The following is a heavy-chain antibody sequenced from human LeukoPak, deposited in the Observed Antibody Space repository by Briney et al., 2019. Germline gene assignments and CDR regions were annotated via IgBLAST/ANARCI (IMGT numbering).Heavy chain of an antibody. CDR3: ARDYGDLPARVPYFDY. Sequence: GGSLRLSCAASGFTFSSYSRNCVRQAPGKGLEWVSYISSSSSMIYYADSVKGRFTISRDNAKNSLYLQMKSLRDEDTAIYYCARDYGDLPARVPYFDYWGQGTLVTVSS. D-gene: IGHD4-17*01. CDR2: ISSSSSMI. V-gene: IGHV3-48*02. J-gene: IGHJ4*02. CDR1: GFTFSSYS.